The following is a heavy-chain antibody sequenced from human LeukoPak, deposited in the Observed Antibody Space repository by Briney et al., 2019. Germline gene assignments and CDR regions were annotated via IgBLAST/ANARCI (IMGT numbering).Heavy chain of an antibody. V-gene: IGHV3-30*04. CDR1: GFTFSSYA. J-gene: IGHJ4*02. CDR3: ARELGVGYYDSSGSLKFDY. Sequence: GGSLRLSCAASGFTFSSYAMHWVRQAPGKGLEWVAVKGRFTISRDNSKNTLYLQMNSLRPEDTAVYYCARELGVGYYDSSGSLKFDYWGQETLVTVSS. D-gene: IGHD3-22*01.